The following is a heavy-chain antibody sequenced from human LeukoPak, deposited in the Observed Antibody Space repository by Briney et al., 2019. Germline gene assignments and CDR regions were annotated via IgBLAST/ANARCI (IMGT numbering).Heavy chain of an antibody. Sequence: GGSLRLSCVASGFTFDTYWMSWVRQAPGKGLDWVAHIKEDGTRKYYVGSVRGRFTISRDNAKNSLFLQMNSLRVEDTAVFYCVAWGSLVVWGQGTLVTVSS. D-gene: IGHD3-16*01. CDR2: IKEDGTRK. CDR3: VAWGSLVV. J-gene: IGHJ4*02. CDR1: GFTFDTYW. V-gene: IGHV3-7*01.